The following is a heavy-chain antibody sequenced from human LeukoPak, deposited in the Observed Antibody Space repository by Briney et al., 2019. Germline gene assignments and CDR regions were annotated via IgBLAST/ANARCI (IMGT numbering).Heavy chain of an antibody. V-gene: IGHV3-64*01. Sequence: GGSLRLSCAASGFTFSTYAMHWVRQAPGKGLEYVSTISSNGGATYYANSVRGRSTISRDNSKNTLYLQMGSLRADDMAVYYCARGGIYSSSSAIDHWGQGTLVTVSS. CDR3: ARGGIYSSSSAIDH. D-gene: IGHD6-6*01. J-gene: IGHJ4*02. CDR1: GFTFSTYA. CDR2: ISSNGGAT.